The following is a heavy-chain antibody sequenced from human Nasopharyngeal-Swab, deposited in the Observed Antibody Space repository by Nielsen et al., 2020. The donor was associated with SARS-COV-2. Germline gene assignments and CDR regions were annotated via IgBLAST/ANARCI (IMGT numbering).Heavy chain of an antibody. D-gene: IGHD3-10*01. Sequence: GGSLRLSCAASGFTFSNAWMNWVRQAPGKGLEWVSSISSSSSYIYYADSVKGRFTISRDNAKNSLYLQMNSLRAEDTAVYYCARVTGTPEYFQHWGQGTLVTVSS. CDR3: ARVTGTPEYFQH. CDR2: ISSSSSYI. J-gene: IGHJ1*01. V-gene: IGHV3-21*01. CDR1: GFTFSNAW.